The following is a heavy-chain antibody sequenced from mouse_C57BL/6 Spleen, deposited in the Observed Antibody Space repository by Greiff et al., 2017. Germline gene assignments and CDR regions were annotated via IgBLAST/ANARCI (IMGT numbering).Heavy chain of an antibody. CDR3: ARGNYGSSYVGAMDY. J-gene: IGHJ4*01. Sequence: VKLQQPGAELVRPGSSVKLSCKASGYTFTSYWMDWVKQRPGQGLEWIGNIYPSDSETHYNQKFKDKATLTVDKSSSTAYMQLSSLTSEDSAVYYCARGNYGSSYVGAMDYWGQGTSVTVSS. CDR2: IYPSDSET. D-gene: IGHD1-1*01. CDR1: GYTFTSYW. V-gene: IGHV1-61*01.